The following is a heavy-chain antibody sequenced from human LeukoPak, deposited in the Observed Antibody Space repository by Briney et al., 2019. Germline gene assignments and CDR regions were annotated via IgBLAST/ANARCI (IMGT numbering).Heavy chain of an antibody. V-gene: IGHV4-34*01. J-gene: IGHJ5*02. CDR3: AITYYYDSSGYRNWFDP. Sequence: SETLSLTCAVYGGSFSGYYWSWIRQPPGEGLEWIGEINHSGSTNYNPSLKSRVTISVDTSKNQFSLKLSSVTAADTAVYYCAITYYYDSSGYRNWFDPWGQGTLVTVSS. CDR1: GGSFSGYY. CDR2: INHSGST. D-gene: IGHD3-22*01.